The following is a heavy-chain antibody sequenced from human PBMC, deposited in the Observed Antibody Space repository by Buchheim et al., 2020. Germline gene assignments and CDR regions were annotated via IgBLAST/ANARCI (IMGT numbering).Heavy chain of an antibody. CDR2: IYHSGST. V-gene: IGHV4-30-2*01. J-gene: IGHJ4*02. CDR1: GGSISSGGYS. D-gene: IGHD3-22*01. Sequence: QLQLQEPGSGLVKPSQTLSLTCAVSGGSISSGGYSWGWIRQPPGKGLEWIGYIYHSGSTYYNPSLKSRVTISVDRSKNQFSLKLSSVTAADTAVYYCARSYYDSSGYYYCDYWGQGTL. CDR3: ARSYYDSSGYYYCDY.